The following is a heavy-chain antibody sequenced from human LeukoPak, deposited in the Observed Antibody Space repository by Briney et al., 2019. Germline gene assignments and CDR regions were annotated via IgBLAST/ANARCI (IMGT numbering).Heavy chain of an antibody. Sequence: GGSLRLSCAASGFTFSSYWMNWVRQAPGKGLEWVAVISYDGSNKYYADSVKGRFTISRDNSKNTLYLQMNSLRAEDTAVYYCARGHGGIVVVVRDAFDIWGQGTMVIVSS. CDR1: GFTFSSYW. CDR2: ISYDGSNK. J-gene: IGHJ3*02. V-gene: IGHV3-30-3*01. D-gene: IGHD2-15*01. CDR3: ARGHGGIVVVVRDAFDI.